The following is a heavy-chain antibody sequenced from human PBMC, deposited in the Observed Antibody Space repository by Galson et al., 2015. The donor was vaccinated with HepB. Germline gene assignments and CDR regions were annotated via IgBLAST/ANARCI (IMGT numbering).Heavy chain of an antibody. CDR1: GFSFRSYA. CDR2: ISESGGST. J-gene: IGHJ6*02. D-gene: IGHD1-1*01. Sequence: SLRLSCAASGFSFRSYAMSWVRQAPGKGLEWVSGISESGGSTYYAESVKGRFISSRDNSKNTLYLQMNSLRAEDTAAYYCAKGITTKGDYYYGMDVWGQGTTVTVSS. CDR3: AKGITTKGDYYYGMDV. V-gene: IGHV3-23*01.